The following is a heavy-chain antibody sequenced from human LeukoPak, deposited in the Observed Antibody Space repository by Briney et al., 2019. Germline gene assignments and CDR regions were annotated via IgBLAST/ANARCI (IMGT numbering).Heavy chain of an antibody. CDR2: ISAYNGNI. V-gene: IGHV1-18*01. Sequence: ASVKVSCKASGYTFTSYGISWVRQAPGQGLEWMGWISAYNGNINYAQKLQGRVTMTTDTSTSTAYMELRSLRSDDTAVYYCARVVVVPAATDLYFDYWGQGTLVTVSS. CDR3: ARVVVVPAATDLYFDY. D-gene: IGHD2-2*01. CDR1: GYTFTSYG. J-gene: IGHJ4*02.